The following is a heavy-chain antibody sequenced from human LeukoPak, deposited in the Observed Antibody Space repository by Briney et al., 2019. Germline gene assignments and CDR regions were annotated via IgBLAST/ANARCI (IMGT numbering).Heavy chain of an antibody. CDR2: INPNNGNT. Sequence: GASVKVSCKASGYTFTNFGISWVRQAPGQGLEWMGRINPNNGNTNYAQKFQDRVTMTTDTPTSTAYMEVRGLRSDDTAVYYCARDSGIAYGSGSYYPKGGFDYWGQGTLVTVSS. D-gene: IGHD3-10*01. CDR3: ARDSGIAYGSGSYYPKGGFDY. J-gene: IGHJ4*02. CDR1: GYTFTNFG. V-gene: IGHV1-18*01.